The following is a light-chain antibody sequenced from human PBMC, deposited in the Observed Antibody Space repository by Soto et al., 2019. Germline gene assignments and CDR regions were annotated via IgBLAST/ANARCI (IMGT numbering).Light chain of an antibody. CDR3: QHYDNTPPSVT. J-gene: IGKJ3*01. CDR1: QSVSSDF. Sequence: EIVLTQSPDTLSLSPGERATLSCRASQSVSSDFLVWYQQKPGQAPRLLIYGASSRATGIPDRFSGSGSGTDFFLTISRLEPEDFAVYYCQHYDNTPPSVTFGPGTKVDVK. CDR2: GAS. V-gene: IGKV3-20*01.